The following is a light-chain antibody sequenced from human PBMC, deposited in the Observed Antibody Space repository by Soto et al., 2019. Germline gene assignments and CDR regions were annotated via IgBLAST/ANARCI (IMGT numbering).Light chain of an antibody. CDR1: SSNIGAGYD. CDR3: QSYDSSLTSSLV. Sequence: QSVLTQPPSVSGAPGQRVTISCTGSSSNIGAGYDVHWYQQLPGTAPKLLIYGNSNRPSGVPDRFSGSKSGTSASLAITGHQAEDEADYYYQSYDSSLTSSLVFGGGTNLTVL. CDR2: GNS. V-gene: IGLV1-40*01. J-gene: IGLJ2*01.